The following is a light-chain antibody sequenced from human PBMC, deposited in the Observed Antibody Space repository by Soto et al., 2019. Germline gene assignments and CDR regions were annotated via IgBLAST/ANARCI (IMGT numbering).Light chain of an antibody. J-gene: IGKJ1*01. Sequence: DIQMTQSPSTQSASVGGRVAITCRASQSVSTWLAWYQQKPGKAPKVLIFDASTLESGVRSRFSGSGSGTEFTLTISSLQPDDFATYYCQHYNSYSEAFGQGTKVDIK. CDR3: QHYNSYSEA. V-gene: IGKV1-5*01. CDR1: QSVSTW. CDR2: DAS.